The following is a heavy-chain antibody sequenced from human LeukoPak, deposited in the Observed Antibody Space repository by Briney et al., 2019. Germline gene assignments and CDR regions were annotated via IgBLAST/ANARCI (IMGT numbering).Heavy chain of an antibody. CDR2: IKQDGSDK. D-gene: IGHD6-6*01. V-gene: IGHV3-7*01. Sequence: GSLRLSCAASGFTFSSYWMSWVRQSPGKGLEWVANIKQDGSDKYYVDSVKGRFTISRDNSKNSLYLQMNSLRAEDTAVYYCARALRRGVSPEYSSSSGGFDYWGQGTLVTVSS. CDR3: ARALRRGVSPEYSSSSGGFDY. CDR1: GFTFSSYW. J-gene: IGHJ4*02.